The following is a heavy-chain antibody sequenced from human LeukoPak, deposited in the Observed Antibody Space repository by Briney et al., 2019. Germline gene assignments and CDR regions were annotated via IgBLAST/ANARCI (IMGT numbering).Heavy chain of an antibody. D-gene: IGHD6-19*01. CDR1: GFSVIGSY. V-gene: IGHV3-53*04. CDR2: IYSDGST. CDR3: ARVGVGTVAGNYFDD. J-gene: IGHJ4*02. Sequence: GGSLRLSCTASGFSVIGSYMTWVRQAPGKGLEWVSIIYSDGSTFYADSVKGRFTISRHSSENTLYLQMNSLRPEDTAVYYCARVGVGTVAGNYFDDWGQETLVTVSS.